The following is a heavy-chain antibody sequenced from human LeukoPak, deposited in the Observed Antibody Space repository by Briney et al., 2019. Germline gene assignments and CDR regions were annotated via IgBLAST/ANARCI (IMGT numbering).Heavy chain of an antibody. D-gene: IGHD3-10*01. J-gene: IGHJ5*02. Sequence: GASVKVSCKASGYTFTTYAMHWVRQAPGQGLEWMGRIIPILGIANYAQKFQGRVTITADKSTSTAYMELSSLRSEDTAVYYCARLLVLDLWFGELSEKNWFDPWGQGTLVTVSP. CDR2: IIPILGIA. V-gene: IGHV1-69*04. CDR1: GYTFTTYA. CDR3: ARLLVLDLWFGELSEKNWFDP.